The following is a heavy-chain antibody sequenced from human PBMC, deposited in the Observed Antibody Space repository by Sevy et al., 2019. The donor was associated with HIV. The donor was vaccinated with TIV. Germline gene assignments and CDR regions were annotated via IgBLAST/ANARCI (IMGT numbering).Heavy chain of an antibody. V-gene: IGHV1-69*13. J-gene: IGHJ6*02. CDR1: GGTFSSYA. D-gene: IGHD4-17*01. Sequence: ASVKVSCKASGGTFSSYAISWVRQAPGQGLEWMGGIIPIFGTANYAQKFQGRVTITADESTSTAYMELSSLRAEDTAVYYCARDHVKDGDLGDYYYFAMDVWGQGTTVTVSS. CDR2: IIPIFGTA. CDR3: ARDHVKDGDLGDYYYFAMDV.